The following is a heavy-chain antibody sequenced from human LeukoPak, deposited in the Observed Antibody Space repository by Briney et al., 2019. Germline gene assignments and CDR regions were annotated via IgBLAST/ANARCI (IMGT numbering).Heavy chain of an antibody. V-gene: IGHV3-7*03. Sequence: GGSLRLSCAASGFIFGKYWMSWVRQAPGKGLEWVANIKLDGSEKNYVDSVKGRFTISRDNTKNSLYLQMNSLKTEDTAVYYCTTSGNPSLVDIWGQGTMVTVSS. CDR1: GFIFGKYW. D-gene: IGHD1-26*01. CDR2: IKLDGSEK. J-gene: IGHJ3*02. CDR3: TTSGNPSLVDI.